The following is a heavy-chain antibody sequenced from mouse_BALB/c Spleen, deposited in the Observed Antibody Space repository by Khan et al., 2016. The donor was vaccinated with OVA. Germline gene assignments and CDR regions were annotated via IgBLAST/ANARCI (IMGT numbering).Heavy chain of an antibody. Sequence: QVQLKESGAELVRPGASVKLSCKASGYTFTSYWMNWVKQRPGQGLEWIGMIDPSDSKTHYNQMFKDKATLTVDKSSSTAYMHLTSLTSEDSAVYCCARGGYGTSFAFWGQWTLVTVSA. CDR1: GYTFTSYW. D-gene: IGHD2-10*02. V-gene: IGHV1-61*01. J-gene: IGHJ3*01. CDR2: IDPSDSKT. CDR3: ARGGYGTSFAF.